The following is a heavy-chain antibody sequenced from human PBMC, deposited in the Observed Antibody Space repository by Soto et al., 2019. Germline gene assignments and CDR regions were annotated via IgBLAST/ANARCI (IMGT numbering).Heavy chain of an antibody. Sequence: QVQLVESGGGLVKPGGSLRLSCAASGFTFSDYYMSWIRQAPGKGLEWVSYISSSGSTIYYADSVKGRFTISRDNAKNSLDLQMNSLRAEDTAVHYCARVADIVVVVAAYLDYWGQGTLVTVSS. J-gene: IGHJ4*02. CDR3: ARVADIVVVVAAYLDY. CDR1: GFTFSDYY. D-gene: IGHD2-15*01. CDR2: ISSSGSTI. V-gene: IGHV3-11*01.